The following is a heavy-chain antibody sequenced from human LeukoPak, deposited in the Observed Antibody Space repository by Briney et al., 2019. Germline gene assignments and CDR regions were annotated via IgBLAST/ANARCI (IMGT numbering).Heavy chain of an antibody. V-gene: IGHV4-39*07. CDR2: IYYSGST. CDR1: GGSISSSSYY. CDR3: ARVGTIFGLGGY. J-gene: IGHJ4*02. Sequence: SETLSLTCTVSGGSISSSSYYWGWIRQPPGKGLEWIGSIYYSGSTYYNPSLKSRVTISVDTSKNQFSLKLSSVTAADTAVYYCARVGTIFGLGGYWGQGTLVTVSS. D-gene: IGHD3-3*01.